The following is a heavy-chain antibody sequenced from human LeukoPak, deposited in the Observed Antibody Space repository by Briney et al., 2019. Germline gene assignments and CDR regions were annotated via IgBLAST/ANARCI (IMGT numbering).Heavy chain of an antibody. CDR1: GFTFSSYA. J-gene: IGHJ3*02. V-gene: IGHV3-23*01. Sequence: PGGSLRLSCAASGFTFSSYAMSWVRQAPGKGLEWVSAISGSGGSTYYADSVKGRFTISRDNSKNTLYLQMNSLRAEDTAVYYCAGRTMAPLSYDAFDIWGQGTMVTVSS. CDR2: ISGSGGST. CDR3: AGRTMAPLSYDAFDI. D-gene: IGHD4/OR15-4a*01.